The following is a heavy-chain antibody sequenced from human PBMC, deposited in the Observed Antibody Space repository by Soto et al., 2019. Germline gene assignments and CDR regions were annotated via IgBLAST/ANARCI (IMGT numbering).Heavy chain of an antibody. V-gene: IGHV1-69*08. Sequence: QVQLVQSGAEVKKPGSSVKVSCKASGGTFSSYTISWVRQAPGQGLEWMGRIIPILGIANYAQKFQGRVTITADKSTSTAYMGLSSLRSEDTAVYYCAREGRGGITMYSSAFGIWGQGTMVTVSS. CDR3: AREGRGGITMYSSAFGI. D-gene: IGHD3-10*02. CDR2: IIPILGIA. J-gene: IGHJ3*02. CDR1: GGTFSSYT.